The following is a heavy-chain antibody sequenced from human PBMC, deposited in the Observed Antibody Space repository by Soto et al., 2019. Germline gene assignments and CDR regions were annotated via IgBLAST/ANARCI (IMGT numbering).Heavy chain of an antibody. J-gene: IGHJ4*02. Sequence: SETLSLTCTVSGGSISSYYWSWIRQPPGKGLEWIGCIYYSGSTNYNPSLKSRVTISVDTSKNPFSLQMSSVRAEDTAVYYCATYSRGRYGPFDYWGQGTLVTVSS. V-gene: IGHV4-59*01. CDR3: ATYSRGRYGPFDY. CDR2: IYYSGST. D-gene: IGHD6-19*01. CDR1: GGSISSYY.